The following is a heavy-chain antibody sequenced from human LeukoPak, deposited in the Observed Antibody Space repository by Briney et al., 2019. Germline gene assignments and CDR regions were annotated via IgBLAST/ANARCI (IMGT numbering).Heavy chain of an antibody. J-gene: IGHJ4*02. V-gene: IGHV3-66*02. Sequence: GGSLRLSCAASGFTVSSNYMSWVRQAPGKGLEWVSVIYSGGSTYYADSVKGRFTISRDNSKNTLYLQMNSLRAEDTAMYYCARVLGDSRGYYIDYWGQGTLVTVSS. D-gene: IGHD3-22*01. CDR3: ARVLGDSRGYYIDY. CDR1: GFTVSSNY. CDR2: IYSGGST.